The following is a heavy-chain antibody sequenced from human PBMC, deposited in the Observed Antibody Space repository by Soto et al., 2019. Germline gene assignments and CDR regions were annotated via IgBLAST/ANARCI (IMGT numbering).Heavy chain of an antibody. D-gene: IGHD1-1*01. V-gene: IGHV3-23*01. Sequence: GGSLRLSCAVSAFFFNTYAMSWIRPPPEKGXEXXXXXXXXXXXXXXXXXXXXXXTISRDNAKDTLYLQLNNLRADDTAVYYCTKGGIPRRYNIPKVDFDSWGQGSLVTVSS. CDR1: AFFFNTYA. J-gene: IGHJ4*02. CDR2: XXXXXXXX. CDR3: TKGGIPRRYNIPKVDFDS.